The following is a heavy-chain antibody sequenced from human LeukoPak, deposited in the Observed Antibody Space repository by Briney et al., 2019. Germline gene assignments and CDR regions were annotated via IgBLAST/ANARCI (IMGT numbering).Heavy chain of an antibody. CDR3: ARVTYAVPDY. CDR2: ISSSGNNI. D-gene: IGHD2/OR15-2a*01. Sequence: GGSLRLSCAASGFTFSSYEMNWVRQAPGKGLEWVSYISSSGNNIYFADSVKGRFTISRDNAKNSLFLQMNSLRAEDTAVYYCARVTYAVPDYWGQGTLVTVSS. J-gene: IGHJ4*02. CDR1: GFTFSSYE. V-gene: IGHV3-48*03.